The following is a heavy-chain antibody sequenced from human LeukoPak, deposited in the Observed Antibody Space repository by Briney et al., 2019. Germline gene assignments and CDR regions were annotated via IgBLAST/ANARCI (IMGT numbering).Heavy chain of an antibody. V-gene: IGHV3-33*06. Sequence: PGRSLRLSCAASGFTFSSYGMHWVCQAPGKGLEWVAVIWYDGSNKYYADSVKGRFTISRDNSKNTLYLQMNSLRAEDTAVYYCAKALVDTAMATGYWGQGTLVTVSS. CDR1: GFTFSSYG. D-gene: IGHD5-18*01. J-gene: IGHJ4*02. CDR3: AKALVDTAMATGY. CDR2: IWYDGSNK.